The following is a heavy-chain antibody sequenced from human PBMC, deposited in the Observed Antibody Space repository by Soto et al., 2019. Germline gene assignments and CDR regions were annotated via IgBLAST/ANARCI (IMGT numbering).Heavy chain of an antibody. CDR3: TTTHYDFWSGYHHPYGMDV. J-gene: IGHJ6*02. CDR1: GFTFSNAW. V-gene: IGHV3-15*01. Sequence: PGGSLRLSCAASGFTFSNAWMSWVRQAPGKGLEWVGRIKSKTDGGTTDYAAPVKGRFTISGDDSKNTLYLQMNSLKTEDTAVYYCTTTHYDFWSGYHHPYGMDVWGQGTTGTVSS. D-gene: IGHD3-3*01. CDR2: IKSKTDGGTT.